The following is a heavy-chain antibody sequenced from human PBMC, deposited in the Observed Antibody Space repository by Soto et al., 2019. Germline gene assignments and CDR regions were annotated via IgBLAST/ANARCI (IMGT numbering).Heavy chain of an antibody. V-gene: IGHV3-30*18. CDR2: ISYDGSNK. Sequence: QVQLVESGGGVVQPGRSLRLSCAASGFTFSSYGMHWVRQAPGKGLEWVAVISYDGSNKYYADSVKGRFTISRDNSKNTLYLQMNSLSAEDTAVYYCAKDKVYRGHYYSYGMDVWGQGTTVTVSS. CDR1: GFTFSSYG. J-gene: IGHJ6*02. D-gene: IGHD2-8*01. CDR3: AKDKVYRGHYYSYGMDV.